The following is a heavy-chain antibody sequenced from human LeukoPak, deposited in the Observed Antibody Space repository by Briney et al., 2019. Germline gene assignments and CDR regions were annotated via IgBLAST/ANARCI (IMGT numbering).Heavy chain of an antibody. Sequence: GESLKISCQGSGYSFTSYWIGWVRQMPGKGLEWMGIIYPGDSDTRYSPSFQGQVTISADKSISTAYLQWSSLKASDTAMYYCARQSARESSDFDYWGQGTLVTVSS. CDR2: IYPGDSDT. D-gene: IGHD6-6*01. V-gene: IGHV5-51*01. J-gene: IGHJ4*02. CDR3: ARQSARESSDFDY. CDR1: GYSFTSYW.